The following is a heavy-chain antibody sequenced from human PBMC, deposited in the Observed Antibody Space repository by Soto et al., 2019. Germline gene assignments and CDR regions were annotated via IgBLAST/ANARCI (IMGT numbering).Heavy chain of an antibody. J-gene: IGHJ5*01. D-gene: IGHD1-20*01. CDR2: IGGGGTDT. V-gene: IGHV3-23*01. Sequence: VQLLESGGGLVQPGGSLTLSCAASRFTFSDFAMNWVRQAPGKGLAWVSSIGGGGTDTYYADSVKGRFTISRDNSKNTLYLQMDSLRDEDTAEYYCAKDAVSYNGKWDWFDSWGQGTLVIVSS. CDR1: RFTFSDFA. CDR3: AKDAVSYNGKWDWFDS.